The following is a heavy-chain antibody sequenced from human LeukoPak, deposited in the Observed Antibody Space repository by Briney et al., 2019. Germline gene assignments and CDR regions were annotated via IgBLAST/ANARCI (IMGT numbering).Heavy chain of an antibody. CDR2: ISAYSGKT. Sequence: ASVKVSCKASGYTFTSYGISWVRQAPGQGLEWMGWISAYSGKTNYAQKLQGRVTMTTDTSTSTAYMELRSLRSDDTAVYYCARSRYYYYYMDVWGKGTTVTVSS. D-gene: IGHD6-13*01. V-gene: IGHV1-18*01. J-gene: IGHJ6*03. CDR1: GYTFTSYG. CDR3: ARSRYYYYYMDV.